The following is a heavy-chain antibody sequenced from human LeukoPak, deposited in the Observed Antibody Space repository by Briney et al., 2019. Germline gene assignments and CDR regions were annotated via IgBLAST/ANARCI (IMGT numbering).Heavy chain of an antibody. CDR1: GGSFSGYY. Sequence: SETLSLTCAVYGGSFSGYYWSWIRQPPGKGLEWIGEINHSGSTNYNPSLKSRVTISVDTSKNQFSLKLSSVTAADTAVYYCARRPPRDRYYDSSGSLDYWGQGTLVTVSS. CDR3: ARRPPRDRYYDSSGSLDY. D-gene: IGHD3-22*01. J-gene: IGHJ4*02. CDR2: INHSGST. V-gene: IGHV4-34*01.